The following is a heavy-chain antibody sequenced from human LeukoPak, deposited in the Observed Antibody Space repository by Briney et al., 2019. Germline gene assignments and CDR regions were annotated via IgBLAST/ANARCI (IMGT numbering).Heavy chain of an antibody. CDR2: ISATGGST. Sequence: GGSLRLSWVASGFIFSSYAINWVRQAPGKGLEWVSFISATGGSTYYADSVKGRFTISRDNSKNTLYLQMNSLRAEDTAVYYCVRGVGVSRFNYLDSWGQGTLVIVSS. V-gene: IGHV3-23*01. CDR1: GFIFSSYA. CDR3: VRGVGVSRFNYLDS. D-gene: IGHD6-13*01. J-gene: IGHJ4*02.